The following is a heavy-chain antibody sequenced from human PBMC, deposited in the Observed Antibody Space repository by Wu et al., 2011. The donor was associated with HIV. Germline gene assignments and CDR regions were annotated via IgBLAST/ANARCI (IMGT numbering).Heavy chain of an antibody. Sequence: KSRVTISVDTSKNQFSLKLSSVTAADTAVYYCAGGSSGYYYGYWGQGTLVTVSS. V-gene: IGHV4-30-2*04. CDR3: AGGSSGYYYGY. D-gene: IGHD3-22*01. J-gene: IGHJ4*02.